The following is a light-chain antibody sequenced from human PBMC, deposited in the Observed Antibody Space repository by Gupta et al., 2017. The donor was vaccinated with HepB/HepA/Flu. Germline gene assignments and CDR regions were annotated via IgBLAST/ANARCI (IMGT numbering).Light chain of an antibody. V-gene: IGKV1-39*01. CDR3: QQRDSTPIT. CDR1: QSITSY. J-gene: IGKJ5*01. Sequence: DIQMTQSPSSLSASVGDRVAITCRASQSITSYLNWYQQKPGKAPKLLIYAASSLQSGVPSRFSGSGSGTDFTLTISRLQPEDFAAYYCQQRDSTPITFGQGTQLDIK. CDR2: AAS.